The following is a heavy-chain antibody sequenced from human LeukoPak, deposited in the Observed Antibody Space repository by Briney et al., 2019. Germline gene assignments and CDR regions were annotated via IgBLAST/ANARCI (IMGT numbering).Heavy chain of an antibody. CDR3: ARDPKGFGELFYDY. V-gene: IGHV3-30-3*01. CDR1: GFTFSSYA. CDR2: ISYDGSNK. D-gene: IGHD3-10*01. Sequence: PGGSLRLSCAASGFTFSSYAMSWVRQAPGKGLEWVAVISYDGSNKYYADSVKGRFTISRDNSKNTLYLQMNSLRAEDTAVYYCARDPKGFGELFYDYWGQGTLVTVSS. J-gene: IGHJ4*02.